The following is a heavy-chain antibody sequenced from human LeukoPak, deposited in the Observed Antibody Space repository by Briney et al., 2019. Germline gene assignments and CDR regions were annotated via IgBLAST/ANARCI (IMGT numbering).Heavy chain of an antibody. CDR2: INHSGST. D-gene: IGHD6-6*01. Sequence: MASETLSLTCAVYGGSFSGYYWSWIRQPPGKGLEWIGEINHSGSTNYNPSLKSRVTISVDTSKNQFSLKLSSVTAADTAVYYCARRGIAARAEYYYYMDVWGKGTTVTVSS. V-gene: IGHV4-34*01. CDR1: GGSFSGYY. J-gene: IGHJ6*03. CDR3: ARRGIAARAEYYYYMDV.